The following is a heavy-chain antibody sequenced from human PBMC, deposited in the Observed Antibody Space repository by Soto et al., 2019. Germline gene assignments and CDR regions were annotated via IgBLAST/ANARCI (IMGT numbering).Heavy chain of an antibody. CDR2: IYPGDSDT. V-gene: IGHV5-51*01. D-gene: IGHD1-7*01. Sequence: PGESVKISCEGSGYSFTSYWIGWVRQMPGKGLEWMGIIYPGDSDTRYSPSFQRQVIISADKSITTAYLHLSSLKASDTAMYYCTRLALHKWNCPTDAGLQLHYWDQGTLKTVS. CDR3: TRLALHKWNCPTDAGLQLHY. J-gene: IGHJ4*02. CDR1: GYSFTSYW.